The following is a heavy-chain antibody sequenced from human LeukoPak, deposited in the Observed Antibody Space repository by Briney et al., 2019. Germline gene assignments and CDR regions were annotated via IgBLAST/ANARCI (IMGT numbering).Heavy chain of an antibody. CDR1: GYTFTSYY. Sequence: GASVKVSCKASGYTFTSYYMHWVRQAPGQGLEWMGIINPSGGSASYAQKFQGRVTITADKSTSTAYMELSSLRSEDTAVYYCARDVPLYSSSWRAWFDPWGQGTLVTVSS. D-gene: IGHD6-13*01. J-gene: IGHJ5*02. CDR3: ARDVPLYSSSWRAWFDP. CDR2: INPSGGSA. V-gene: IGHV1-46*01.